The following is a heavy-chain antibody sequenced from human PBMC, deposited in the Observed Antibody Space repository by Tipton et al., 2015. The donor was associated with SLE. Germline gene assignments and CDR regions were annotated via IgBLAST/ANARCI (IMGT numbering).Heavy chain of an antibody. CDR3: ARGEITMIVVVMREGMDV. J-gene: IGHJ6*02. V-gene: IGHV1-8*01. D-gene: IGHD3-22*01. CDR2: MNPNSGNT. CDR1: GYTFTSYD. Sequence: VQLVQSGAEVKKPGASVKVSCKASGYTFTSYDINWVRQATGQGLEWMGWMNPNSGNTGYAQKFQGRVTMTRNTSISTAYMELSSLRSEDTAVYYCARGEITMIVVVMREGMDVWGQGTTVTVSS.